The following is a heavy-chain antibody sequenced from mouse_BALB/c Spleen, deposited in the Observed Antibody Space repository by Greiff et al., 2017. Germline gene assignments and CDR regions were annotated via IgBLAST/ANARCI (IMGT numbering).Heavy chain of an antibody. CDR3: TRSLLYAMDY. D-gene: IGHD2-1*01. CDR2: IYPSDSYT. V-gene: IGHV1-69*02. J-gene: IGHJ4*01. CDR1: GYTFTSYW. Sequence: QVQLQQPGAELVRPGASVKLSCKASGYTFTSYWINWVKQRPGQGLEWIGNIYPSDSYTNYNQKFKDKATLTVDKSSSTAYMQLSSPTSEDSAVYYCTRSLLYAMDYWGQGTSVTVSS.